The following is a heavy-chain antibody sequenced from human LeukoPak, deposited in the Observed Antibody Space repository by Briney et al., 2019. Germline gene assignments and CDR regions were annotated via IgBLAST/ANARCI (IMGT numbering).Heavy chain of an antibody. V-gene: IGHV1-2*02. Sequence: GASVKVSCTASGYTFAGYYMHWVRQAPGQGLEWMGWINPNSGGTNYAQKFQGRVTMTRDTSISTAYMELSRLRSDDTAVYYCVRGGYYYGSGSYYTPNYYYYYMDVWGKGTTVTVSS. J-gene: IGHJ6*03. CDR1: GYTFAGYY. D-gene: IGHD3-10*01. CDR2: INPNSGGT. CDR3: VRGGYYYGSGSYYTPNYYYYYMDV.